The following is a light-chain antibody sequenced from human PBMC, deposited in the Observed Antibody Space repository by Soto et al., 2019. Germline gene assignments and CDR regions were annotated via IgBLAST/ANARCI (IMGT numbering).Light chain of an antibody. CDR1: QSIGYY. J-gene: IGKJ2*01. V-gene: IGKV1-39*01. CDR2: AAS. CDR3: QQSYSTPQNT. Sequence: DIQMTQSPSSLSASVGDRVTITCRASQSIGYYLNWYQQKPGTAPKLLIYAASSLQSGVPSRFSGSGSGTYFTLTISSLQPEDFATYYCQQSYSTPQNTFGQGTKLEIK.